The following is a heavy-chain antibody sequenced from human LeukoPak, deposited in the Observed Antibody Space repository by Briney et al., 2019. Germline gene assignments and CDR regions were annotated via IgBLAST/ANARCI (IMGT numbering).Heavy chain of an antibody. Sequence: GESLRLSCAASGFTFSSYGMHWVRQAPGKGLEWVAVIPNDGSNKYYADSVKGRFTISRDNSKNTLYLQMNSLRAEDTAVYYCAKNWDLDYWGQGTLVTVSS. V-gene: IGHV3-30*18. CDR3: AKNWDLDY. J-gene: IGHJ4*02. CDR1: GFTFSSYG. D-gene: IGHD7-27*01. CDR2: IPNDGSNK.